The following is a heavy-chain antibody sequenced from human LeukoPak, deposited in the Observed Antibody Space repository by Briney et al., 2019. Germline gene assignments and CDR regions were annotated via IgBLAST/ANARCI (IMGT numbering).Heavy chain of an antibody. CDR3: ARQRLSQWLIFDY. Sequence: PSETLSLTCAVSGGSISSYYWSWIRQPPGKGLEWIGYIYYSGSTNYNPSLKSRVTISVDTSKNQFSLKLSSVTAADTAVYYCARQRLSQWLIFDYWGQGTLVTVSS. V-gene: IGHV4-59*08. CDR2: IYYSGST. D-gene: IGHD6-19*01. J-gene: IGHJ4*02. CDR1: GGSISSYY.